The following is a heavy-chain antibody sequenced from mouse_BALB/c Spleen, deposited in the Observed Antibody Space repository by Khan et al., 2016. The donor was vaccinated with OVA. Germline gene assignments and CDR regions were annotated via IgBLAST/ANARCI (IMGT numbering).Heavy chain of an antibody. V-gene: IGHV1S127*01. CDR1: GYTLPSFG. CDR2: MDPFKRET. Sequence: QVQLQQSGPELVRPGASGRRSCKASGYTLPSFGKNWGKRRPGQGLKGIGMMDPFKRETRLNQKFKDKATLNVDKSSNTAYMQLSRLTSEDSSVYYCTRGGYGSPFAYWGQGTLVTVSA. J-gene: IGHJ3*01. D-gene: IGHD1-1*01. CDR3: TRGGYGSPFAY.